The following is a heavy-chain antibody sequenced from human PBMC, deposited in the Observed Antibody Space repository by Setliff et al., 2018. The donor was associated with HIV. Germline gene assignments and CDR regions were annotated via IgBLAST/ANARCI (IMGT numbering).Heavy chain of an antibody. J-gene: IGHJ6*03. Sequence: PGGSLRLSCAASGFTFSNYAMSWVRQAPGKGLEWVSGISGSAGTTYYADSVKGRFTISRDNAKNSLYLQMNSLRAEDTAVYYCARLLKGRWTSYYYYYMDVWGKGTTVTVSS. CDR2: ISGSAGTT. V-gene: IGHV3-23*01. CDR3: ARLLKGRWTSYYYYYMDV. D-gene: IGHD4-17*01. CDR1: GFTFSNYA.